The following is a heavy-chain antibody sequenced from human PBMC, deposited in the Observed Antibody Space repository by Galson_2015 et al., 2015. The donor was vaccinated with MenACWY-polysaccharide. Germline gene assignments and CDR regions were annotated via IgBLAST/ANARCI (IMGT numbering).Heavy chain of an antibody. Sequence: SLRLSCAASGFTFTNYWMSWVRQTPGKGLEWVANIKQDGNEKYHVDSVKGRFTISRDNAKNSVYLQMNSLRAEDTAVYFCARITAAGRGWDYWGRGPLVTVSS. CDR2: IKQDGNEK. D-gene: IGHD6-13*01. CDR1: GFTFTNYW. J-gene: IGHJ4*02. CDR3: ARITAAGRGWDY. V-gene: IGHV3-7*01.